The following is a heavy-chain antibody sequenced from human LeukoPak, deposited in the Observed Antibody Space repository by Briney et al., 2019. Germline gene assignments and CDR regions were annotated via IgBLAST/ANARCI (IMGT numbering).Heavy chain of an antibody. CDR1: GDSSSSSSYY. CDR2: LYYSGST. Sequence: KSSETLSLTCTVSGDSSSSSSYYWGWIRQPPGKGLEWIGSLYYSGSTYYNPSLKSRVTISVDSSRNQFSLKLSSVTAADTAVYYCARHYSGWYNFFDYWGQGTLVTVSS. J-gene: IGHJ4*02. D-gene: IGHD6-19*01. CDR3: ARHYSGWYNFFDY. V-gene: IGHV4-39*01.